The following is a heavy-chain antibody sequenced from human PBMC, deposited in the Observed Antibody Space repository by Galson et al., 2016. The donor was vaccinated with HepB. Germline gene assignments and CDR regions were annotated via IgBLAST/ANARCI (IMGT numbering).Heavy chain of an antibody. V-gene: IGHV3-30*18. D-gene: IGHD1-26*01. Sequence: SLRLSCAVSGFTFSSFGMHWVRQAPGKGLEWVAMTSNDGRNKNYADSVKGRFSISRESSKNTLYLQINSLRDEDTAVYYCAKDRLLLSGTFDYWGQGTLVTVSS. J-gene: IGHJ4*02. CDR2: TSNDGRNK. CDR3: AKDRLLLSGTFDY. CDR1: GFTFSSFG.